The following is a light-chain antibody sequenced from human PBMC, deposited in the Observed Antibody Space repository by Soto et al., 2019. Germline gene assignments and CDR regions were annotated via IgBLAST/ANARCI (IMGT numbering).Light chain of an antibody. CDR2: GVT. Sequence: QSALTQPASVSGSPXXSXTISCTGTSSDVGGYNYVSWYQQHPGIAPKLLIYGVTNRPSGVSTRFSGSKSGNTASLTISGLQAEDEADYHCSSYTSASTLLYLFGTGTKLTVL. J-gene: IGLJ1*01. CDR1: SSDVGGYNY. CDR3: SSYTSASTLLYL. V-gene: IGLV2-14*01.